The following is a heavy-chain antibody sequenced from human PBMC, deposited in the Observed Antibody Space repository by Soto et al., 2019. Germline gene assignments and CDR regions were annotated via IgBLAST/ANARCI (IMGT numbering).Heavy chain of an antibody. J-gene: IGHJ6*02. Sequence: PSETLSLTCSVSGGSIRDYFWTWVRQPPGKGLEWIGYISSSGTINYNSSLKSRVTISLDTSRNHFSLKLSSVTTADTAVYFCARDRKLVIPGNYYYYGMDVWGQGTTVTV. V-gene: IGHV4-59*01. CDR3: ARDRKLVIPGNYYYYGMDV. CDR2: ISSSGTI. CDR1: GGSIRDYF. D-gene: IGHD3-9*01.